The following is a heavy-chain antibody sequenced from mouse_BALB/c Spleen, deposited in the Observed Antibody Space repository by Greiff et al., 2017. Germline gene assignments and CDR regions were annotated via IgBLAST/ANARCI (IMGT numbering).Heavy chain of an antibody. CDR2: IDPANGNT. CDR3: ASGAGYRKGFAY. D-gene: IGHD1-3*01. V-gene: IGHV14-3*02. Sequence: EVKLQESGAELVKPGASVKLSCTASGFNIKDTYMHWVKQRPEQGLEWIGRIDPANGNTKYDPKFQGKATITADTSSNTAYLQLSSLTSEDTAVYYCASGAGYRKGFAYWGQGTLVTVSA. CDR1: GFNIKDTY. J-gene: IGHJ3*01.